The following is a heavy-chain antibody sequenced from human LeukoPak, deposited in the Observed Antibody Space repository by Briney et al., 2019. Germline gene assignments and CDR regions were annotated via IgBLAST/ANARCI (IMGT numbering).Heavy chain of an antibody. CDR3: ARSYSIAVAGTKDY. J-gene: IGHJ4*02. D-gene: IGHD6-19*01. Sequence: ASVKVSCKASGYTFTSYGISWVRQAPGQGLEWMGWISAYNGNTNYAQKLQGRVTVTTDTSTSTAYMELRSLRSDDTAVYYCARSYSIAVAGTKDYWGQGTLVTVSS. V-gene: IGHV1-18*01. CDR2: ISAYNGNT. CDR1: GYTFTSYG.